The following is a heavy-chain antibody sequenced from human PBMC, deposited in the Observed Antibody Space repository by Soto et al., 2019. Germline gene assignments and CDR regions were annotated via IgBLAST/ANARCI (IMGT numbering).Heavy chain of an antibody. CDR1: GYTFTSYG. CDR3: ARVVGALGPWFEP. D-gene: IGHD1-26*01. CDR2: ISAYNDNT. V-gene: IGHV1-18*01. Sequence: QVQLVQSGAEVKKPGASVKVSCKASGYTFTSYGISWVRQAPGQGLEWMGRISAYNDNTNYAQKLQGRVTMTTDTYTSTAYMERRSLRSDHSAVYYCARVVGALGPWFEPRGQGTLVTVP. J-gene: IGHJ5*02.